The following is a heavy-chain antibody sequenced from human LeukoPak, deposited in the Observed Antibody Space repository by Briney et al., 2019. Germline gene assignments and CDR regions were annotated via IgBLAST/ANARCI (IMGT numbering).Heavy chain of an antibody. V-gene: IGHV3-30*03. J-gene: IGHJ4*02. CDR2: ISYDGSNK. Sequence: PGGSLRLSRAASGFTFSTYDMHWVRQTPGKGVEWVAVISYDGSNKYYTDSVKGRFTISRDNSKNTLYLQMNSLRSEDTAVYYCVRARGYCGGGSCFFDYWGQGTLVTVSS. CDR3: VRARGYCGGGSCFFDY. CDR1: GFTFSTYD. D-gene: IGHD2-15*01.